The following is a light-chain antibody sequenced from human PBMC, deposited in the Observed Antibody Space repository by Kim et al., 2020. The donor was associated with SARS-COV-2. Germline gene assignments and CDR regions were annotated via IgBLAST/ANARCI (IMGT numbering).Light chain of an antibody. CDR2: DTS. J-gene: IGKJ4*01. CDR1: QDISNY. Sequence: DIQMTQSPSSLSASVGDRVTITCRASQDISNYLNWYQQKPGKAPKLLIYDTSTLETGVSSGFSGSGSGTDFTFTITNLQPDDVATYYCQHYRNLPLTFGGGTKVDIK. V-gene: IGKV1-33*01. CDR3: QHYRNLPLT.